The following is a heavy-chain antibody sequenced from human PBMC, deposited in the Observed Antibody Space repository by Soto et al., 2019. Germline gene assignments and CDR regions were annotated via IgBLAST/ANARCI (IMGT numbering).Heavy chain of an antibody. CDR1: GGSISSSSYY. Sequence: PSETLSLTCTVSGGSISSSSYYWGWIRQPPGKGLEWIGSIYYSGSTYYNPSLKSRVTISVDTSKNQSSLKLSSVTAADTAVYYCARRITTGRFDYWGQGTLVTVSS. D-gene: IGHD3-3*01. J-gene: IGHJ4*01. CDR3: ARRITTGRFDY. CDR2: IYYSGST. V-gene: IGHV4-39*01.